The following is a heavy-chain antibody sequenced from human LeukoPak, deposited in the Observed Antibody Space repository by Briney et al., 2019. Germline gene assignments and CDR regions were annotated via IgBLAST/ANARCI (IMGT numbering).Heavy chain of an antibody. CDR2: INPNSGGT. J-gene: IGHJ5*02. Sequence: ASVKVSCKASGYTFTGYYMHWVRQAPGQGLEWMGWINPNSGGTNYAQKFQGRVTMTRDTSISTAYMELSRRRSDDTAVYYCARNLMGITIFGVVIFPSNGEFDPWGQGTLVTVSS. D-gene: IGHD3-3*01. V-gene: IGHV1-2*02. CDR3: ARNLMGITIFGVVIFPSNGEFDP. CDR1: GYTFTGYY.